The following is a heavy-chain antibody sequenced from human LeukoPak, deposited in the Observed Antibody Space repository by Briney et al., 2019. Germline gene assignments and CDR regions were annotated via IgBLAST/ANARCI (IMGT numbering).Heavy chain of an antibody. Sequence: SETLSLTCAVSGGSISSSNSWSWVRQPPGKGLEWIGEIYHSGSTNYNPSLKSRVTISVDKSKNQFSLKLSSVTAADTAVYYCWAVGATYPYYFDYWGQGTLVTVSS. V-gene: IGHV4-4*02. D-gene: IGHD1-26*01. CDR3: WAVGATYPYYFDY. CDR1: GGSISSSNS. CDR2: IYHSGST. J-gene: IGHJ4*02.